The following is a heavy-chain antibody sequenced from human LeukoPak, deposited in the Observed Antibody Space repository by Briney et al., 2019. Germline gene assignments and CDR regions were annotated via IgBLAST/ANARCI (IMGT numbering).Heavy chain of an antibody. CDR3: ARDKGQAYCGGDCPGDFDY. Sequence: GSSVKVSCKASGYTLTSYGISLVRQAPGQGLEWMGWISAYNGNTNYAQKLQGRVTMTTDTSTSTAYMELRSLRSDDTAVYYCARDKGQAYCGGDCPGDFDYCGQGTLVTVSS. J-gene: IGHJ4*02. V-gene: IGHV1-18*01. CDR2: ISAYNGNT. D-gene: IGHD2-21*01. CDR1: GYTLTSYG.